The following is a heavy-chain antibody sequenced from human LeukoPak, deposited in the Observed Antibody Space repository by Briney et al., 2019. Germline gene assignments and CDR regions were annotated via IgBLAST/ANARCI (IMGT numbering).Heavy chain of an antibody. Sequence: GGSLRLSCAASGFTFSSYGMHWVRQAPGKGLEWVAFIRYDGSNKYYADSVKGRFTISRDNSKNTLYLQMNSLRAEDTAVYYCAREGGSYFEEDGHYFHYWGQGTLVTVSS. CDR3: AREGGSYFEEDGHYFHY. V-gene: IGHV3-30*02. J-gene: IGHJ4*02. D-gene: IGHD1-26*01. CDR1: GFTFSSYG. CDR2: IRYDGSNK.